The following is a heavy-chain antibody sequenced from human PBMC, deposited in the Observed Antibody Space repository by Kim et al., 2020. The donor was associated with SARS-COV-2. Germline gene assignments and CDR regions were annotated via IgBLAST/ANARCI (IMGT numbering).Heavy chain of an antibody. V-gene: IGHV1-8*01. Sequence: ASVKVSCKASGYTFTSYDINWVRQATGQGLEWMGWMNPNSGNTGYAQKFQGRVTMTRNTSISTAYMELSSLRSEDTAVYYCARGSWELLARGGAGEPGGRGGGFDPWGQGTLVTVSS. D-gene: IGHD2-15*01. CDR1: GYTFTSYD. CDR3: ARGSWELLARGGAGEPGGRGGGFDP. CDR2: MNPNSGNT. J-gene: IGHJ5*02.